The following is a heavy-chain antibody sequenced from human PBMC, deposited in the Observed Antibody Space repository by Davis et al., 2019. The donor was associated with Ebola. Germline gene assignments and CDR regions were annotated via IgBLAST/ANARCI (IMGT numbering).Heavy chain of an antibody. Sequence: ASVPVSCKASGYTFATYDVFWLRQAVGQGLEWMGWMNPNNGNTGHAQKLQGRVTMTRNNSINTAYMEVNGLTSEDTAVYYCARDGYSYGYGLDYWGQGSLVTVSS. CDR3: ARDGYSYGYGLDY. J-gene: IGHJ4*02. CDR1: GYTFATYD. V-gene: IGHV1-8*01. CDR2: MNPNNGNT. D-gene: IGHD5-18*01.